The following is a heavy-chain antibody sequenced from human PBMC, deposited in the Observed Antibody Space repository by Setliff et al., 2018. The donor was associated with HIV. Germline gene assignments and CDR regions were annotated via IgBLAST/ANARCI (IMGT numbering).Heavy chain of an antibody. V-gene: IGHV4-4*07. Sequence: SETLSLTCTVSGGSISSYYWSWIRQPAGKGLEWIGRIYASGRTNYNPSLKSRVTLSVNTSKNQFSLKVTSVTAADTAVYYCARSSRYCTSTSCPYYTYYYMDVWGKGTTVTISS. J-gene: IGHJ6*03. CDR1: GGSISSYY. D-gene: IGHD2-2*01. CDR2: IYASGRT. CDR3: ARSSRYCTSTSCPYYTYYYMDV.